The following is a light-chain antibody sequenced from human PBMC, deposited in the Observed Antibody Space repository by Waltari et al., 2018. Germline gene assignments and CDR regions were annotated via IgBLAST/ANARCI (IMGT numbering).Light chain of an antibody. V-gene: IGKV3-15*01. CDR3: QQYKYWPPLT. J-gene: IGKJ4*01. CDR2: DAS. CDR1: QSVSSD. Sequence: EIVMTQSPVTLSVSLGERATLSCRASQSVSSDLAWYQQKPGHAPRLLIYDASTRAAGLAARFSASGSGTEFTLTISSLQSEDFAVYYCQQYKYWPPLTFGGGTKVEIK.